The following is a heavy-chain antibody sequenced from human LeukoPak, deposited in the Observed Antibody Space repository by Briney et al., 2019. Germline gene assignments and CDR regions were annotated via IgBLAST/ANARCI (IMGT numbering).Heavy chain of an antibody. V-gene: IGHV3-33*06. CDR2: IWYDGSNK. CDR3: AKDGEVPFDP. CDR1: GFTFSSYG. D-gene: IGHD3-10*01. J-gene: IGHJ5*02. Sequence: GGSLRLSCAASGFTFSSYGMHWVRQAPGKGLEWVAVIWYDGSNKYYADSVKGRFTISRDNSENTLYLQMNSLRAEDTAVYYCAKDGEVPFDPWGQGTLVTVSS.